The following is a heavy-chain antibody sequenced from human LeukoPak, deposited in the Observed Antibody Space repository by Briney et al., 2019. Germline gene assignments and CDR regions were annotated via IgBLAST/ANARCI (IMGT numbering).Heavy chain of an antibody. Sequence: GGSLRLSCAASGFTFSSYWMNWARQAPGKGLEWVASINHNGNVNYYVDSVKGRFTISRDNAKNTLYLQMNSLRAEDTAVYYCARGASGYSYGWGQGTLVTVSS. CDR3: ARGASGYSYG. CDR2: INHNGNVN. D-gene: IGHD5-18*01. CDR1: GFTFSSYW. V-gene: IGHV3-7*01. J-gene: IGHJ4*02.